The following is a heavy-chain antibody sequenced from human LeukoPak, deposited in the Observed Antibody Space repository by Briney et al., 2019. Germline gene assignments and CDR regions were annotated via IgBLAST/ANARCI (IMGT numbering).Heavy chain of an antibody. J-gene: IGHJ6*03. CDR2: ISGSGSRT. V-gene: IGHV3-23*01. D-gene: IGHD4-17*01. CDR3: AKDHTVTTDYYYYYMDV. CDR1: GFTFSNAW. Sequence: PGGSLRLSCAASGFTFSNAWMSWVRQAPGKGLEWVSSISGSGSRTNYADSVRGRFTISRDNFNNTLYLQMNNLRAEDAAIYYCAKDHTVTTDYYYYYMDVWGKGTTVTVS.